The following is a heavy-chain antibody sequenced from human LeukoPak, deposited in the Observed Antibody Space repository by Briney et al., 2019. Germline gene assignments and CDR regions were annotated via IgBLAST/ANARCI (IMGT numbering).Heavy chain of an antibody. CDR3: ASLTRNYDILTGYGPYYFDY. V-gene: IGHV4-30-4*08. CDR1: GGSISNCDYY. CDR2: IYNSEST. D-gene: IGHD3-9*01. Sequence: PSQTLSLTCTVSGGSISNCDYYLSWIRQPPGKGLEWIGYIYNSESTYHHSSVKSRVSISVDTSEDHFSLKVSSLTAADTAVYYCASLTRNYDILTGYGPYYFDYWGQGTLVTVSS. J-gene: IGHJ4*02.